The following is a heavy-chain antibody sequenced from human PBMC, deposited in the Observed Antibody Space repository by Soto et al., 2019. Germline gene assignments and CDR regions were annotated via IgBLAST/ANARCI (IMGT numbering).Heavy chain of an antibody. Sequence: QVQLQESGPGLVKPSETLSLTCTVSGGSISSYYWSWIRQPPGKGLEWIGYIYYSGSTNYNPSLKSRVTISVDTAKNQCSLKLSSVTAADTAVYYCARRGVVVPAASAAFDIWGQGTMVTVSS. D-gene: IGHD2-2*01. CDR1: GGSISSYY. V-gene: IGHV4-59*08. CDR2: IYYSGST. CDR3: ARRGVVVPAASAAFDI. J-gene: IGHJ3*02.